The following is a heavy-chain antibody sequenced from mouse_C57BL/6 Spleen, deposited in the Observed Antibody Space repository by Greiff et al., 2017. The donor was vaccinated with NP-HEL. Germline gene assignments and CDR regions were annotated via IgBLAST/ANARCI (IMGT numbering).Heavy chain of an antibody. Sequence: VQLQQSGPELVKPGASVKISCKASGYTFTDYYMNWVKQSHGKSLEWIGDINPNNGGTSYNQKFKGKATLTVDKSSSTAYMELRSLTSEDSAVYYCAREGIYGSSPWFAYWGQGTLVTVSA. D-gene: IGHD1-1*01. CDR2: INPNNGGT. V-gene: IGHV1-26*01. CDR3: AREGIYGSSPWFAY. J-gene: IGHJ3*01. CDR1: GYTFTDYY.